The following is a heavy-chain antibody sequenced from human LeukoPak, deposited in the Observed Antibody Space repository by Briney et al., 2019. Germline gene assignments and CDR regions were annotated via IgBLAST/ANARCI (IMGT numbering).Heavy chain of an antibody. CDR3: ARISIVGGSHFDY. CDR2: ISSSGST. V-gene: IGHV4-61*02. CDR1: GDSISSGDYY. D-gene: IGHD1-26*01. Sequence: SETLSLTCTVSGDSISSGDYYWSWIRQPAGKGLEWIGRISSSGSTNYNPSLKSRVTISVDTSKNQFSLKLSSVTAADTAVYYCARISIVGGSHFDYWGQGTLVTVSS. J-gene: IGHJ4*02.